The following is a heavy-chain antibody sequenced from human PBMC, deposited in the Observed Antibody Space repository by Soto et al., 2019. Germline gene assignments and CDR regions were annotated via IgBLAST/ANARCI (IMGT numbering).Heavy chain of an antibody. V-gene: IGHV3-66*01. J-gene: IGHJ4*02. D-gene: IGHD6-19*01. CDR2: IYSGGST. CDR3: AKDGGWSLAVAGLFDY. CDR1: GFTVSSNY. Sequence: GGSLRLSCAASGFTVSSNYMSWVRQAPGKGLEWVSVIYSGGSTYYADSVKGRFTISRDNSKNTLYLQMKSLRVEDTALYYCAKDGGWSLAVAGLFDYWGPGTQVTVSS.